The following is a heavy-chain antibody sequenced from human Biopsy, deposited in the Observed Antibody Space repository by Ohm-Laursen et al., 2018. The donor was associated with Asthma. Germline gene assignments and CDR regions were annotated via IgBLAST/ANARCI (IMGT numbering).Heavy chain of an antibody. Sequence: SQTLSLTCTVSGGSVSSGSHYWSWIRQPPGKGLEWIGFIYYSGSTYYNPSLKSRVSISIDTSKNQFSLKLSSVTAADTAVYYCARAQDYYDSRGYYRSFDYWGQGTLATVSS. CDR3: ARAQDYYDSRGYYRSFDY. CDR1: GGSVSSGSHY. D-gene: IGHD3-22*01. J-gene: IGHJ4*02. V-gene: IGHV4-31*03. CDR2: IYYSGST.